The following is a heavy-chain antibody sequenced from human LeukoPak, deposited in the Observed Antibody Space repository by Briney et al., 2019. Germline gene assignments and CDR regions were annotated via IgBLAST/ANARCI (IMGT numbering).Heavy chain of an antibody. CDR2: IYYSGST. J-gene: IGHJ4*02. V-gene: IGHV4-59*08. CDR3: ARLPAGDYVRRRLYYFDY. D-gene: IGHD4-17*01. Sequence: PGKGLXXXGXIYYSGSTNYNPSLKSRVTISVDTSKNQFSLKLSSVTAADTAVYYCARLPAGDYVRRRLYYFDYWGQGTLVTVSS.